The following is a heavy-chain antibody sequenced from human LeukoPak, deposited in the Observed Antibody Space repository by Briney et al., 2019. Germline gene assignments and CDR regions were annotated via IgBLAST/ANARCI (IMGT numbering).Heavy chain of an antibody. J-gene: IGHJ3*02. CDR3: ARCLYSSGWYDAFDI. CDR1: GGSISSGGYY. V-gene: IGHV4-31*03. CDR2: IYYSGST. Sequence: SQTLSLTCTVSGGSISSGGYYWSWIHQHPGRGLEWIGYIYYSGSTYYNPSLKSRVTISVDTSKNQFSLKLSSVTAADTAVYYCARCLYSSGWYDAFDIWGQGTMVTVSS. D-gene: IGHD6-19*01.